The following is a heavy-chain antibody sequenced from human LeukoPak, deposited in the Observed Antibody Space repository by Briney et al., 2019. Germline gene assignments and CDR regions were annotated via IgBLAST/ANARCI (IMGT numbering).Heavy chain of an antibody. V-gene: IGHV4-59*01. CDR1: GGSISSYY. J-gene: IGHJ4*02. D-gene: IGHD2-15*01. CDR3: ARAARGYCSGGSCYYFDY. Sequence: SETLSLTCTVSGGSISSYYRSWIRQPPGKGLEWIGYIYYSGSTNYNPSLKSRVTISVDTSKNQFSLKLSSVTAADTAVYYCARAARGYCSGGSCYYFDYWGQGTLVTVSS. CDR2: IYYSGST.